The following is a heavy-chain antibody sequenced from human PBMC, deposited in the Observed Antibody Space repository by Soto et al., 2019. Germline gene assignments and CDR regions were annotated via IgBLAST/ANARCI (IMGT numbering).Heavy chain of an antibody. J-gene: IGHJ5*02. CDR3: VRGGGGGLFDP. Sequence: GGSLTLSCAGSGFTFGDFYMSWIRQAQGQGREWLSYISPGSRYPAYADSVKGRLTIARDNAKRSRYVQMMRLTAEDTAIYYCVRGGGGGLFDPWGQGTMVTVSS. D-gene: IGHD2-15*01. V-gene: IGHV3-11*06. CDR2: ISPGSRYP. CDR1: GFTFGDFY.